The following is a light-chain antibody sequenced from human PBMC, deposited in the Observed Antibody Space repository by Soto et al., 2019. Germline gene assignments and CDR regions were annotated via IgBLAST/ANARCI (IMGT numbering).Light chain of an antibody. CDR1: ETVSSY. Sequence: DIVLTQSPVTLSLSPGDRATLSCRASETVSSYLLWYQQKPGQDPRLLIYDASERATGIPARFSGSGSETDFTLTISSLEPEDSAVYYCQEYNYWHPITFGGGTKVDIK. CDR3: QEYNYWHPIT. V-gene: IGKV3-11*01. J-gene: IGKJ4*01. CDR2: DAS.